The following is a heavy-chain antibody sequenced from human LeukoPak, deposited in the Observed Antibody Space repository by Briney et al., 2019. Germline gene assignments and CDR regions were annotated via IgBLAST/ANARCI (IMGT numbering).Heavy chain of an antibody. CDR1: GFTFSSYG. Sequence: GRSLRLSCAASGFTFSSYGMHWVRQAPGKGLEWVAVISYDGSNKYYADSVKGRFTISRDNSKNTLYLQMNSLRAEDTAVYYCAKDLKRSDYDSSGYYYGYYYYGMDVWGQGTTVTVSS. CDR3: AKDLKRSDYDSSGYYYGYYYYGMDV. J-gene: IGHJ6*02. D-gene: IGHD3-22*01. CDR2: ISYDGSNK. V-gene: IGHV3-30*18.